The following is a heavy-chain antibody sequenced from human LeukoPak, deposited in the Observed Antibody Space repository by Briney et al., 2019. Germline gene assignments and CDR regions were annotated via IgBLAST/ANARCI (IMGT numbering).Heavy chain of an antibody. CDR1: GFTFSTYW. CDR2: IKEDGSEQ. V-gene: IGHV3-7*04. CDR3: VRGMTTEY. D-gene: IGHD4-17*01. Sequence: PGGSLRLSCAASGFTFSTYWMTWVRRAPGKGLEWVANIKEDGSEQYYVDSVKGRFTISRDNAENSLFLQMNSLRAEDTAVYYCVRGMTTEYWGQGTLVTVFS. J-gene: IGHJ4*02.